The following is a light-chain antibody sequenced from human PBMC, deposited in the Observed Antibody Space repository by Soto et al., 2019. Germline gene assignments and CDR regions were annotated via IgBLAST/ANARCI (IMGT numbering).Light chain of an antibody. CDR3: QQYGSSPLT. CDR1: ESVSDNY. CDR2: GAS. Sequence: EIVLTQSPGTLSLSPGERATLSCRARESVSDNYLAWYQQRSGQAPRLVIYGASSRASAVPDRFSGSGSGADFALTISRLEPEDFAVYYCQQYGSSPLTFGGGTKVEIK. J-gene: IGKJ4*01. V-gene: IGKV3-20*01.